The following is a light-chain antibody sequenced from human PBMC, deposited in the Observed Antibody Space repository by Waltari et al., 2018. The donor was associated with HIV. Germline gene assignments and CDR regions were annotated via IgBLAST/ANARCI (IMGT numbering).Light chain of an antibody. CDR2: EVT. V-gene: IGLV2-8*01. CDR1: SSYVGVYNY. Sequence: QSALTQPPSASGSPGQSVTLSCTGTSSYVGVYNYISWYQQHPGKAPKLMIFEVTKRPSGVPDRFSGSKSGNTASLTVSGLQAEDEAVYYCCSYAGSDVVFGGGTKLTVL. CDR3: CSYAGSDVV. J-gene: IGLJ2*01.